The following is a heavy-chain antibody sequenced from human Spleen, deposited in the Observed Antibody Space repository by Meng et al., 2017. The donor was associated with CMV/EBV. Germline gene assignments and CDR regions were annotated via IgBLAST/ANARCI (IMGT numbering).Heavy chain of an antibody. J-gene: IGHJ6*02. V-gene: IGHV1-69*05. CDR2: IIPIFGTA. Sequence: SVKVSCKASGYTFSDYDISWVRQAPGQGLEWMGGIIPIFGTANYAQKFQGRVTITTDESTSTAYMELSSLRAEDTAVYYCARDNYDYHYGMDVWGQGTTVTVSS. CDR3: ARDNYDYHYGMDV. CDR1: GYTFSDYD.